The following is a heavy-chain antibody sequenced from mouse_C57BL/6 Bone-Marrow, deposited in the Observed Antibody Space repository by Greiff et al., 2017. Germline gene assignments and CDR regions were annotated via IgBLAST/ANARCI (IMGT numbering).Heavy chain of an antibody. Sequence: VQLQQSGAELVKPGASVKISCKASGYAFSSYWMNWVKQRPGKGLEWIGQIYPGDGDTNYNGKFKGKATLTADKSSSTAYMQLSSLTSEDSAVYFCARGIYYGSSFLDYWGQGTTLTVSS. CDR2: IYPGDGDT. CDR3: ARGIYYGSSFLDY. V-gene: IGHV1-80*01. J-gene: IGHJ2*01. CDR1: GYAFSSYW. D-gene: IGHD1-1*01.